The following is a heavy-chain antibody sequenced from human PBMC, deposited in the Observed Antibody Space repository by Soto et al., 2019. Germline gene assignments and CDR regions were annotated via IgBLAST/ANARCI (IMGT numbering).Heavy chain of an antibody. CDR3: ARFMTMVTNLAFNI. J-gene: IGHJ3*02. Sequence: SETLSLTCAVSGCSISTSNWWSWVRQPPGKGLEWIGEIYHSGSTNYSPSLKSRVTISVDKSKNQFSLKLSSVTAADTAVYYCARFMTMVTNLAFNIWGQGTMVT. CDR2: IYHSGST. V-gene: IGHV4-4*02. CDR1: GCSISTSNW. D-gene: IGHD4-17*01.